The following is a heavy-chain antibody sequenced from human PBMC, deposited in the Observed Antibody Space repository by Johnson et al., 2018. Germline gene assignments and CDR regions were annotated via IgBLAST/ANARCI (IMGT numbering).Heavy chain of an antibody. CDR3: AGDRRMNYYDSRGYGPLYYYYYMDV. CDR2: IIPIFGTA. D-gene: IGHD3-22*01. J-gene: IGHJ6*03. CDR1: GGTFSSYA. V-gene: IGHV1-69*01. Sequence: QVQLVESGAEVKKPGSSVKVSCKASGGTFSSYAISWVRQAPGQGLEWMGGIIPIFGTANYAQKFQGRVTITADESTSTAYMELSSLRSEDTAVYYCAGDRRMNYYDSRGYGPLYYYYYMDVWGKGTTVTVSS.